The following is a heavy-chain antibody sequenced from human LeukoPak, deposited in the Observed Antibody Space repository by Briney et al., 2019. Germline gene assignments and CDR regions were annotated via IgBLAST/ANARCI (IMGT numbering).Heavy chain of an antibody. CDR3: AKGPNSWDD. CDR2: ISGSGGST. CDR1: GLTFSSYA. Sequence: GGSLRLSCAASGLTFSSYAMRWVPQAPGKGLEWVSVISGSGGSTYYADSVKGRFTISRDNSKNTLYLQMNSLRAEDTAVYYCAKGPNSWDDWGQGTLVTVSS. V-gene: IGHV3-23*01. D-gene: IGHD4-23*01. J-gene: IGHJ4*02.